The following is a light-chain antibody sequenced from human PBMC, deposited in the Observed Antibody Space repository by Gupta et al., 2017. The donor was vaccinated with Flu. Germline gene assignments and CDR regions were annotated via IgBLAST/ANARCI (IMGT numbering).Light chain of an antibody. CDR2: AAS. Sequence: DTLSLSPGERATLSCRTSQRINSIYVAWYQQKPGQAPRLLIYAASSRATGIPDRFSGSGSGTDFTLTISRLEPEDFAVYYCQQYNNSPITFGGGTKVEI. CDR1: QRINSIY. CDR3: QQYNNSPIT. J-gene: IGKJ4*01. V-gene: IGKV3-20*01.